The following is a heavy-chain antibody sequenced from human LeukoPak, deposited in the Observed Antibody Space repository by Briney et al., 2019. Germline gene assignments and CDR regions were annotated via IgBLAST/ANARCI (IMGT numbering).Heavy chain of an antibody. D-gene: IGHD5-24*01. Sequence: SQTLSLTCAISGDSVSSNSAAWNWIRQSPSRGLEWLGRTYYRSKWYNDYAVSVKSRITINPDTSKNQFSLQLNSVTPEDTAVYYCAREGSGRRDGYNYLAGDFDYWGQGTLVTVSS. V-gene: IGHV6-1*01. CDR2: TYYRSKWYN. CDR1: GDSVSSNSAA. J-gene: IGHJ4*02. CDR3: AREGSGRRDGYNYLAGDFDY.